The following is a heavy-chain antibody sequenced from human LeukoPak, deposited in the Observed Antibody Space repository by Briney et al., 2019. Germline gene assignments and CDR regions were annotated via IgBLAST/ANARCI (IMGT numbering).Heavy chain of an antibody. J-gene: IGHJ4*02. D-gene: IGHD5-12*01. CDR1: GFTFSSYS. CDR2: ISSSSSYI. Sequence: GGSLGLSCAASGFTFSSYSMNWVRQAPGKGLEWVSSISSSSSYIYYADSVKGRFTISRDNAKNSLYLQMNSLRAEDTAVYYCAREGGYPTDCFDYWGQGTLVTVSS. V-gene: IGHV3-21*01. CDR3: AREGGYPTDCFDY.